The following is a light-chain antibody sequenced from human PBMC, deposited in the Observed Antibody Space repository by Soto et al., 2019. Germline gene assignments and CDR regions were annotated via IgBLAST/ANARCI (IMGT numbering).Light chain of an antibody. CDR2: DAS. V-gene: IGKV3-11*01. Sequence: EIVFTQSPATLSLSPGERATLSCRASQYVSTYLAWYQQKPGQAPRLLIYDASNRATGIPARFSGSVSGTDFTLXISSLEPEDIAVYYCQQRGAFGQGTRLEIK. CDR3: QQRGA. J-gene: IGKJ5*01. CDR1: QYVSTY.